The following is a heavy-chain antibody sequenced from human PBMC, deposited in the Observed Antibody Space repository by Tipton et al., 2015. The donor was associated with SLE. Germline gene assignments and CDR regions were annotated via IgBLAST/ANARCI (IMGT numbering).Heavy chain of an antibody. D-gene: IGHD2-21*01. J-gene: IGHJ5*02. V-gene: IGHV4-34*01. Sequence: LRLSCAVYGGSFSGYYWSWIRQPPGKGLEWIGDINHRGSDNYNPSLKSRVTISVATSKNQFSLKLSSLTAADTAVYFCARGPAYCGGDCYDNWFDPWGQGTLVTVSS. CDR1: GGSFSGYY. CDR2: INHRGSD. CDR3: ARGPAYCGGDCYDNWFDP.